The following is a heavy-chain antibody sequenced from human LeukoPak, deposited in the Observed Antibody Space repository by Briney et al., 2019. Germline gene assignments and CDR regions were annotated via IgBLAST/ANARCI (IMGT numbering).Heavy chain of an antibody. Sequence: ASVTVSCKTSGYSFTDYYLHWVRQAPGQELEWMGWINPNTGGTHYAPRFQGRVNMTRDTSMTTAYIELSRLRSDDPAVYYCARYYYDSSGSSSDAFDIWGQGTMVTVSS. CDR3: ARYYYDSSGSSSDAFDI. CDR1: GYSFTDYY. D-gene: IGHD3-22*01. V-gene: IGHV1-2*02. CDR2: INPNTGGT. J-gene: IGHJ3*02.